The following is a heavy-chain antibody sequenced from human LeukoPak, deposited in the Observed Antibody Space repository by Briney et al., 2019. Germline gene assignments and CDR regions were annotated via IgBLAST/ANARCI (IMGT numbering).Heavy chain of an antibody. J-gene: IGHJ4*02. V-gene: IGHV4-59*01. Sequence: PSETLSLTCTVSGGSISSYYWSWIRQLPGKGLERIGYIYYSGSTNYNPSLKSRVTISVDTSKNQFSLKLSSVTAADTAVYYCARDFFHYDSSEDYWGQGTLVTVSS. CDR2: IYYSGST. CDR3: ARDFFHYDSSEDY. D-gene: IGHD3-22*01. CDR1: GGSISSYY.